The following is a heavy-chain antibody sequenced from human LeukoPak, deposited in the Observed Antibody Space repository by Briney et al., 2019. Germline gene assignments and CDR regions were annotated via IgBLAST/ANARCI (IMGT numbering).Heavy chain of an antibody. Sequence: PGGSLRLSCAASGFSLSSYWMNWVRQAPGKGLVGVSRINSDGSSTRYADSVKGRFTISRDNAKNTLYLQMNSLRAEDTAVYYCARALGYDAFDIWGQGTMVTVSS. CDR2: INSDGSST. D-gene: IGHD7-27*01. CDR3: ARALGYDAFDI. V-gene: IGHV3-74*01. CDR1: GFSLSSYW. J-gene: IGHJ3*02.